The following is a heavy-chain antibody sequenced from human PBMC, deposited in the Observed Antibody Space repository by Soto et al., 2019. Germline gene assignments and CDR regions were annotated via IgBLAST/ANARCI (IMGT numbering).Heavy chain of an antibody. V-gene: IGHV1-2*02. CDR2: IIPNNGGT. Sequence: QVPVVQSGAEVKKPGASVKVSCKASGYTFTGYYMHWVRQAPGQGLEWMGWIIPNNGGTKYAQKFQDRVTMTRDTSISTAYMELSRLRSDDTAVYYCARGTFDSSGDYFAGWFGPWGQATLVTVSS. D-gene: IGHD3-22*01. CDR3: ARGTFDSSGDYFAGWFGP. J-gene: IGHJ5*02. CDR1: GYTFTGYY.